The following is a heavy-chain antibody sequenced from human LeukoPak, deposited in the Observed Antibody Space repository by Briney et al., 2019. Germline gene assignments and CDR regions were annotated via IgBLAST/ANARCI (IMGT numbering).Heavy chain of an antibody. CDR3: ARDWGAYYYESGTLSHFDY. J-gene: IGHJ4*02. V-gene: IGHV1-69*13. D-gene: IGHD3-10*01. Sequence: ASVKVSCKASGGTFSSYAISWVRQAPGQGLEWMGGIIPIFGTANYAQKFQGRVTITADESTSTAYMELSSLRSEDTAVYYCARDWGAYYYESGTLSHFDYWGQGTLVTVSS. CDR2: IIPIFGTA. CDR1: GGTFSSYA.